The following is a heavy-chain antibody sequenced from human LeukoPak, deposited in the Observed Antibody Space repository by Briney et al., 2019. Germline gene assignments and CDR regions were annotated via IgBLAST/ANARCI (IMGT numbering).Heavy chain of an antibody. D-gene: IGHD2-15*01. CDR1: AYTITSYW. J-gene: IGHJ5*02. CDR3: SRRYSSGGSCYNRFDP. V-gene: IGHV5-51*01. Sequence: AESLQISCKASAYTITSYWVGWVLQMPGKGLEWMGIIYPGDSDTRYSPSFQGQVTISADKSISTSYLQWSSLKASDTAMYYCSRRYSSGGSCYNRFDPWGQGTLVTVSS. CDR2: IYPGDSDT.